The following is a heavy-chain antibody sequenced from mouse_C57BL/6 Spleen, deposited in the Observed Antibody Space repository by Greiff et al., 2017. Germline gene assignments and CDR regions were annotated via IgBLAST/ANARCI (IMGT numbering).Heavy chain of an antibody. CDR2: IYPGDGDT. V-gene: IGHV1-82*01. CDR3: ARDDDGYAPFDY. J-gene: IGHJ2*01. D-gene: IGHD2-3*01. CDR1: GYAFSSSW. Sequence: VQLQQSGPELVKPGASVKISCKASGYAFSSSWMNWVKQRPGKGLEWIGRIYPGDGDTNYNGKFKGKATLTADKSSSTAYMQLSSLTSEDSAVYFCARDDDGYAPFDYWGQGTTLTVSS.